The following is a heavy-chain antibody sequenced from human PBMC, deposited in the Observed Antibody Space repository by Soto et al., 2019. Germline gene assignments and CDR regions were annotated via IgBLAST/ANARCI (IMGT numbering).Heavy chain of an antibody. CDR1: GYTFTAYN. D-gene: IGHD3-22*01. Sequence: ASVKVSCKAFGYTFTAYNIHWLRQAPGQGLEWMGWINAGNGNTRSSRKFQDRVTLTTDTSTNTAYMELRSLRSDDTAVYYCARQKVWLFLPDYWGKGTLVTVSS. CDR3: ARQKVWLFLPDY. V-gene: IGHV1-3*01. CDR2: INAGNGNT. J-gene: IGHJ4*02.